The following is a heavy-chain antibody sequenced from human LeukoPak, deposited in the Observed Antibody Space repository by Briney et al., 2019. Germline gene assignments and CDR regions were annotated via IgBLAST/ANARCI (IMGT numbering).Heavy chain of an antibody. D-gene: IGHD1-1*01. Sequence: GASVKVSCKASGGTFSSYAISWVRQAPGQGLEWMGGIIPIFGTANYAQKFQGRVTITADESTSTAYMELSSLRSEDTAVYYCARQTGTFDAFDIWGHGTMVTVSS. CDR3: ARQTGTFDAFDI. CDR1: GGTFSSYA. V-gene: IGHV1-69*13. J-gene: IGHJ3*02. CDR2: IIPIFGTA.